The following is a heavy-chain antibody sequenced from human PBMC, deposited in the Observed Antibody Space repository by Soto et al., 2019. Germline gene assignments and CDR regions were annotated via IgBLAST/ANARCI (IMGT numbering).Heavy chain of an antibody. Sequence: PSETLSLTCTVSGGSISSSNYYWGWIRQPPGKGLEWIGSIYYSGSTYYNPSLKSRVTISVDTPKNQFSLKLSSMTAADTAVYYCARLSGSNYYTVAYWGQGILVTVSS. CDR2: IYYSGST. J-gene: IGHJ4*02. V-gene: IGHV4-39*01. D-gene: IGHD1-26*01. CDR3: ARLSGSNYYTVAY. CDR1: GGSISSSNYY.